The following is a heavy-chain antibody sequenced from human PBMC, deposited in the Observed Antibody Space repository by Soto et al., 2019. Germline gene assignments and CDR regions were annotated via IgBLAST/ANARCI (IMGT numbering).Heavy chain of an antibody. CDR3: AKARGGQLDRRVPFDAFDI. V-gene: IGHV3-9*01. D-gene: IGHD1-1*01. Sequence: EVQLVESGGGLVQPGRSLRLSCAASGFTCDDYAMHWVSQAPGKGLELVSGISWTSGSIGYGDSVKGRFTISRDNAKNSLYLQMNSRRAEDTALYYCAKARGGQLDRRVPFDAFDICGQGTMVTVSS. CDR2: ISWTSGSI. J-gene: IGHJ3*02. CDR1: GFTCDDYA.